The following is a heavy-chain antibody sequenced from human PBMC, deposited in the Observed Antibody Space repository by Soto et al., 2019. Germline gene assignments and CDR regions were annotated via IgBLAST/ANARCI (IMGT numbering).Heavy chain of an antibody. CDR2: INPSDGST. D-gene: IGHD2-15*01. CDR3: AREDGGGGRRHDF. V-gene: IGHV1-46*01. Sequence: QVQLVQSGAEVKKPGASVKISCKTSGYTFAMHYIHWVRQVPGQGLEWMGMINPSDGSTSYVQKCQGRVTMTRDTSATTVFLNMSRLTSHDTAVFYCAREDGGGGRRHDFWGQGTLVNVSS. J-gene: IGHJ4*02. CDR1: GYTFAMHY.